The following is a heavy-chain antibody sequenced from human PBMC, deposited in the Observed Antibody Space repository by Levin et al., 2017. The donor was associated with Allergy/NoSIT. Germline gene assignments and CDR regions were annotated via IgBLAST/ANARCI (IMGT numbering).Heavy chain of an antibody. CDR1: GGTFSSYA. V-gene: IGHV1-69*13. CDR3: ARVLGGYSYGYAGDFDY. J-gene: IGHJ4*02. CDR2: IIPIFGTA. D-gene: IGHD5-18*01. Sequence: ASVKVSCKASGGTFSSYAISWVRQAPGQGLEWMGGIIPIFGTANYAQKFQGRVTITADESTSTAYMELSSLRSEDTAVYYCARVLGGYSYGYAGDFDYWGQGTLVTVSS.